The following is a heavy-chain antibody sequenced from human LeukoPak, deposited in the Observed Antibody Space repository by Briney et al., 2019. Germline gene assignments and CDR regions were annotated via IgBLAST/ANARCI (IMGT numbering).Heavy chain of an antibody. Sequence: GGSLRLSCAASGFTFSSYWMHWVRQAPGKGLVWVSRINSDGSSTSYADSVRGRFTISRDNAKNTLYLQMNSLRAEDTAVYYCARGYGSSRGWYWGQGTLVTVSS. CDR3: ARGYGSSRGWY. J-gene: IGHJ4*02. D-gene: IGHD6-6*01. CDR2: INSDGSST. V-gene: IGHV3-74*01. CDR1: GFTFSSYW.